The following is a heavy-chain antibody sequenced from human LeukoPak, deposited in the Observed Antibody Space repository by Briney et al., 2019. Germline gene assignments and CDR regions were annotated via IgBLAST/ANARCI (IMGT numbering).Heavy chain of an antibody. V-gene: IGHV3-73*01. D-gene: IGHD4-23*01. CDR2: IRSKANSYAT. Sequence: GGSLRLSCAASGFTFSSYGMHWVRQASGKGLEWVGRIRSKANSYATAYAASVKGRFTISRDDSKNTAYPQMNSLKTEDTAVYYCTRLGGTVVSPVVSDIWGQGTMVTVSS. J-gene: IGHJ3*02. CDR1: GFTFSSYG. CDR3: TRLGGTVVSPVVSDI.